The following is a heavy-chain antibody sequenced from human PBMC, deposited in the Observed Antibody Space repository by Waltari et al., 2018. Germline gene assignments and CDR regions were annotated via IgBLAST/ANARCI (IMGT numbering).Heavy chain of an antibody. CDR1: GYSISSGYY. V-gene: IGHV4-38-2*02. J-gene: IGHJ3*02. CDR3: ARDRDYGGNSGSPKDAFDI. D-gene: IGHD2-21*02. CDR2: SYHGGSN. Sequence: QVQLQESGPGLVKPSETLSLTCAVSGYSISSGYYWGWIRHPPGQGQEWIGSSYHGGSNYYNPCLKSRVSISVDTSKNQFSLKVTSVTAADTAVYYCARDRDYGGNSGSPKDAFDIWGQGTMVTVSS.